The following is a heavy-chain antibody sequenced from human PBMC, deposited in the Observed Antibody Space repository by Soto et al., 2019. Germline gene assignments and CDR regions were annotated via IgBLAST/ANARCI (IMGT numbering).Heavy chain of an antibody. CDR2: MLYSGLT. J-gene: IGHJ6*02. CDR3: APLSVSLSGPYGIHV. V-gene: IGHV4-39*01. D-gene: IGHD2-15*01. CDR1: GYSVSSSDYY. Sequence: SETLSLTCSVSGYSVSSSDYYWAWIRQPPGKGLEWIGSMLYSGLTYYNPSLKSRVTLSVDTSKNQFSVRLNSVTASDTAVYYCAPLSVSLSGPYGIHVWGQGTMVTVSS.